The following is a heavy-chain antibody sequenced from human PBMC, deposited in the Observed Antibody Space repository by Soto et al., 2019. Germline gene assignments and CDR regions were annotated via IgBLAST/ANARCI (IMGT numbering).Heavy chain of an antibody. V-gene: IGHV4-31*03. CDR1: GGSISSGGYY. D-gene: IGHD3-10*01. J-gene: IGHJ5*02. CDR2: IYYSGST. Sequence: QVQLQESGPGLVKPSQTLSLTCTVSGGSISSGGYYWSWIRQHPGKGLEWIGYIYYSGSTYYNPSLKRRVTISVDTSKNQFSLKLSSVTAADTAVYYCARDTFAYYYGSGDGPNWFDPWGQGTLVTVSS. CDR3: ARDTFAYYYGSGDGPNWFDP.